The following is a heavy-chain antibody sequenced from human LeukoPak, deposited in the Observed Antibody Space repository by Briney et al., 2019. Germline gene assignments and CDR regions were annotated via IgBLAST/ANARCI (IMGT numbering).Heavy chain of an antibody. CDR1: GGSISNYY. J-gene: IGHJ2*01. D-gene: IGHD3-16*01. V-gene: IGHV4-59*01. Sequence: SETLSLTCTVSGGSISNYYWSWIRQPPGKGLEWIGYIYYSGSTNYNPSLKSRVTISVDTSKNQFSLKLSSVTAADTAVYYCARDLGVPRRYFDLWGLGTLVTVSS. CDR3: ARDLGVPRRYFDL. CDR2: IYYSGST.